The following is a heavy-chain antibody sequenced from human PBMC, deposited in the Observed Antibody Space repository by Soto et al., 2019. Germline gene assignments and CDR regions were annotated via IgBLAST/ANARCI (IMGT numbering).Heavy chain of an antibody. CDR2: ISSSSSTI. D-gene: IGHD2-15*01. CDR1: GFTFSSYS. V-gene: IGHV3-48*01. Sequence: GGSLRLSCAASGFTFSSYSMNWVRQAPGKGLEWVSYISSSSSTIYYADSVKGRFTISRDNAKNSLYLQMNSLRAEDTAVYYCARMRYCSGGSCYTYYYYYMDVWGKGTTVTVSS. CDR3: ARMRYCSGGSCYTYYYYYMDV. J-gene: IGHJ6*03.